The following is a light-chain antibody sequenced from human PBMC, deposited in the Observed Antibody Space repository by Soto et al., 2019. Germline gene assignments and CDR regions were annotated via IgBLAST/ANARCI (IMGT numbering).Light chain of an antibody. V-gene: IGLV2-14*01. CDR1: SSDVGDYDF. Sequence: QSALTQPASVSGSPGQSITISCTGTSSDVGDYDFVSWYQHYPGKAPQLMIFEVSYRASGVSNRFSGSKSGNTASLTISGLQAEDEADYYCSSYTATSTLPIFGTGTKVTVL. CDR3: SSYTATSTLPI. CDR2: EVS. J-gene: IGLJ1*01.